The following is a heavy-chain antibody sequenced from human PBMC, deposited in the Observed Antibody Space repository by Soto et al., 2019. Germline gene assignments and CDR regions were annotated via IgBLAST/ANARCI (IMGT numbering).Heavy chain of an antibody. D-gene: IGHD2-8*01. V-gene: IGHV1-18*04. J-gene: IGHJ5*01. CDR3: VIDQKCFRVNGNWFDS. CDR2: VSGNNGAS. Sequence: VAPVKVSCKASGYTSPDFDISWVRQAPGQGPEWMGWVSGNNGASNPAPKVQGRITMTLDTSTGVSYMALRSLRSDDTAIYYCVIDQKCFRVNGNWFDSWGQGTLVTAAS. CDR1: GYTSPDFD.